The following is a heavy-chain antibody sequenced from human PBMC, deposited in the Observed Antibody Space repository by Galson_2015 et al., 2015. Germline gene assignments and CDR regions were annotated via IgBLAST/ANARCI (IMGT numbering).Heavy chain of an antibody. D-gene: IGHD4-17*01. CDR1: AYTFSSYA. V-gene: IGHV1-3*01. CDR3: ARERSTVTTLSFSANAGKRADAFDI. J-gene: IGHJ3*02. Sequence: SVKVSCKASAYTFSSYAMHWVRQAPGQRLEWMGWINAGNGNTKYSQKFQGRVTITSDTSASTAYMELTSLRSEDTGLYYCARERSTVTTLSFSANAGKRADAFDIWGQGTMVTVSS. CDR2: INAGNGNT.